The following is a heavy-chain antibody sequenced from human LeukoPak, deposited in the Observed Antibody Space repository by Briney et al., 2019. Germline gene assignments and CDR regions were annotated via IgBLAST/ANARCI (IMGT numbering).Heavy chain of an antibody. J-gene: IGHJ4*02. CDR2: IKPDVSEK. CDR3: LRDTGCRTTNCYAGYDY. CDR1: GFSFSSSW. Sequence: GGSLRLSCAASGFSFSSSWMSWVRQAPGKGLEWVANIKPDVSEKYYVDSVGGRFTLYRDNAKNSLYMQMNILRAEDTADYYCLRDTGCRTTNCYAGYDYWGQGTLVTVSS. V-gene: IGHV3-7*01. D-gene: IGHD2-2*01.